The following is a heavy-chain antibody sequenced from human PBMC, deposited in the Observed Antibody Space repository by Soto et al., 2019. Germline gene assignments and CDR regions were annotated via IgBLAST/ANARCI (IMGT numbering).Heavy chain of an antibody. V-gene: IGHV3-30-3*01. J-gene: IGHJ6*02. D-gene: IGHD2-2*01. Sequence: GGSLRLSCSASGFTFSSYAMHWVRQAPGKGLEWVAVISYDGSNKYDADSVKGRFTISRDNSKNTLYLQMNSLRAEDTAVYYCARDPGIVVVPAATGYYYYYYGMDVWGQGTTVTVSS. CDR3: ARDPGIVVVPAATGYYYYYYGMDV. CDR1: GFTFSSYA. CDR2: ISYDGSNK.